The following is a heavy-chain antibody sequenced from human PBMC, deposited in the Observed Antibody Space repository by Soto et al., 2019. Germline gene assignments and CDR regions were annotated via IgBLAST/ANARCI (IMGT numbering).Heavy chain of an antibody. J-gene: IGHJ6*02. CDR3: ARPYYYYGMDV. Sequence: SETLSLTCTVSGFSISSSSYYWGWIRQPPGKGLEWIGSIYYSGSTYYNPSLKSRVTISVDTSKNQFSLKLSSVTAADTAVHYCARPYYYYGMDVWGQGTTVTVSS. V-gene: IGHV4-39*01. CDR1: GFSISSSSYY. CDR2: IYYSGST.